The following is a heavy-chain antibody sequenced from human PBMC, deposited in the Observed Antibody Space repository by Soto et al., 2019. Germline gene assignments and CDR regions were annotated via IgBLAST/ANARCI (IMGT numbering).Heavy chain of an antibody. J-gene: IGHJ4*02. CDR1: GGSFSGYY. V-gene: IGHV4-34*01. CDR3: ARGWTIVVVITNSYYFDY. Sequence: QVQLQQWGAGLLKPSETLSLTCAVYGGSFSGYYWSWIRQPPGKGLEWIGEINHSGSTNYNPSLKSRVTISVDTSKNQFSLKLSSVTAADTAVYYCARGWTIVVVITNSYYFDYWGQGTLVTVSS. CDR2: INHSGST. D-gene: IGHD3-22*01.